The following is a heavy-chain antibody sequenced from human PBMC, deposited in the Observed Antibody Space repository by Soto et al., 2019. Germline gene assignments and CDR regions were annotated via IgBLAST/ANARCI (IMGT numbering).Heavy chain of an antibody. CDR1: GFTFSDHY. CDR2: LSASGANT. J-gene: IGHJ6*02. CDR3: ATNWELPYYSYGMDV. D-gene: IGHD1-26*01. Sequence: GGSLRLSWAASGFTFSDHYMDWVRQAPGKGLEWVSALSASGANTYYADSVKGRFTISRDNSKNTLYLQMNSLRAEDTAVYYCATNWELPYYSYGMDVWGQGTTVTVSS. V-gene: IGHV3-23*01.